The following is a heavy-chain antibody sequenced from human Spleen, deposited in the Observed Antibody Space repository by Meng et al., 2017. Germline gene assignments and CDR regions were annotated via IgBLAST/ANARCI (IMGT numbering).Heavy chain of an antibody. Sequence: QVQIQQWGAGLVKPSETLSLNCAVYGGSFSGYHWTWIRQPPGKGLEWIGEIHHDGSTNYNPSLKSRVAISVVTSKNQFSLNLSSVTAADTAVYYCTRGYGSTWPTSDYWGQGTLVTVSS. V-gene: IGHV4-34*01. CDR1: GGSFSGYH. CDR3: TRGYGSTWPTSDY. CDR2: IHHDGST. D-gene: IGHD1-7*01. J-gene: IGHJ4*02.